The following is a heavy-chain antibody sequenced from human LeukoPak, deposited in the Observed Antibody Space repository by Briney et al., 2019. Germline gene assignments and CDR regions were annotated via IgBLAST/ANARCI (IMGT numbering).Heavy chain of an antibody. Sequence: SETLSLTCTVSGGSISSSSYYWGWIRQPPGKGLEWIGSIYYSGSTYYNPSLKSRVTISVDTSKNQFSLKLSSVTAADTAVYYCARDGGVLYVRDYYYYYYMDVWGKGTTVTVSS. J-gene: IGHJ6*03. CDR1: GGSISSSSYY. V-gene: IGHV4-39*07. CDR2: IYYSGST. CDR3: ARDGGVLYVRDYYYYYYMDV. D-gene: IGHD4-23*01.